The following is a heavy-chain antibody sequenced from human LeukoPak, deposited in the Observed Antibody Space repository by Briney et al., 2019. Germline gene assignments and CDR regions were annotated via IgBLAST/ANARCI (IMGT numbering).Heavy chain of an antibody. D-gene: IGHD3-3*01. Sequence: ASVKVSCKVSGYTLTELSMPWVRQAPGKGLEWMGGFDPEDGETIYAQKFQGRVTMTEDTSTDTAYMELSSLRSEDTAVYYCATDFRTIFGVPPRYWGQGTLVTVSS. CDR3: ATDFRTIFGVPPRY. J-gene: IGHJ4*02. CDR1: GYTLTELS. CDR2: FDPEDGET. V-gene: IGHV1-24*01.